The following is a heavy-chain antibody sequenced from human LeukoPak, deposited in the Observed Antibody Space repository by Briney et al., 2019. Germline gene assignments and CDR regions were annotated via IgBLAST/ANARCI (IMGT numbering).Heavy chain of an antibody. CDR2: ISSSSSYI. CDR1: GFTFSSDS. J-gene: IGHJ4*02. D-gene: IGHD1-26*01. CDR3: AKAMGAAPFDS. V-gene: IGHV3-21*04. Sequence: GGSLRLSCAASGFTFSSDSMNSVRQGPGKGLEWVSSISSSSSYIYYADPVKGRFAISRDNPNNTLSLQMNSLRAGDTAVYYCAKAMGAAPFDSWGQGTLVTVSS.